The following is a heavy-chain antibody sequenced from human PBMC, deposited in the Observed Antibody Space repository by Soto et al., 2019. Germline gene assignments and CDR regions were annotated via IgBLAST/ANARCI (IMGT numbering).Heavy chain of an antibody. CDR1: GFTFGVYS. Sequence: GGSLRLSCAASGFTFGVYSMNWVRQAPGKGLEWVSSISSSSSYIYYADSVKGRVTISRDNDKNSLYLQMNSLRDEDTAVYYCARTLYCSSTSCYGYGMDVWGQGTTVTVSS. J-gene: IGHJ6*02. V-gene: IGHV3-21*01. D-gene: IGHD2-2*01. CDR2: ISSSSSYI. CDR3: ARTLYCSSTSCYGYGMDV.